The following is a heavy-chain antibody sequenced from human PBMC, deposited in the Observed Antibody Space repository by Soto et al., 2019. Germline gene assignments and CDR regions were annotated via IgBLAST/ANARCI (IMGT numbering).Heavy chain of an antibody. CDR2: IYPGDSDT. CDR1: GYTFTSYW. D-gene: IGHD1-26*01. J-gene: IGHJ4*02. CDR3: ARLPATWELLFSDPGPYFDY. Sequence: GESLKISCKASGYTFTSYWIGWLRQMPGKGLEWMGIIYPGDSDTRYSPSFQGQVTISADKSISTAYLQWSSLKASDTAMYYCARLPATWELLFSDPGPYFDYWGQGTLVTVSS. V-gene: IGHV5-51*01.